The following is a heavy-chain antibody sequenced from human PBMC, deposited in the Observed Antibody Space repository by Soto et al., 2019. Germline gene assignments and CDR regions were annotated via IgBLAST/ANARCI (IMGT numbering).Heavy chain of an antibody. Sequence: ASVKVSCKASGYTFTGYYMHWVRQAPGQGLEWMGRINPNGGGTNYAQKFQGRVTMTRDTSISTAYMELSRLRSDDTAVYYCASAYYGCITIFGVVFDYYYYYGMDVWGQGTTVTVSS. CDR3: ASAYYGCITIFGVVFDYYYYYGMDV. CDR1: GYTFTGYY. V-gene: IGHV1-2*02. D-gene: IGHD3-3*01. J-gene: IGHJ6*02. CDR2: INPNGGGT.